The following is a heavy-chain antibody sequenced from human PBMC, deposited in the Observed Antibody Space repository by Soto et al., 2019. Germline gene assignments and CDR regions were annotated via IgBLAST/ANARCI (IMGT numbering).Heavy chain of an antibody. V-gene: IGHV3-11*01. CDR1: GFTFSDYY. CDR2: ISSSGSTI. J-gene: IGHJ5*02. D-gene: IGHD3-3*01. Sequence: GGSLRLSCAASGFTFSDYYMSWIRQAPGKGLEWVSYISSSGSTIYYADSVKGRFTISRDNAKNSLYLQMNSLRAEDTAVYYCASSITIFGVVENWFDPWGQGTLVIVSS. CDR3: ASSITIFGVVENWFDP.